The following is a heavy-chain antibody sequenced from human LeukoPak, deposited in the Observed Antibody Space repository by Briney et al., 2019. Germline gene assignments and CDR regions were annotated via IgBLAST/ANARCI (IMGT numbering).Heavy chain of an antibody. CDR2: ITTSDGNT. CDR3: AKDGGLWVSAHWGDS. Sequence: GGSLRLSCGASGFTFSSYTMRWVREAPGKGLEWVSTITTSDGNTYYADSVKGRFTVSRDNSKNTLFLQMNSPRAEDTAVYYCAKDGGLWVSAHWGDSWGRGTLVTVSS. V-gene: IGHV3-23*01. CDR1: GFTFSSYT. D-gene: IGHD7-27*01. J-gene: IGHJ4*02.